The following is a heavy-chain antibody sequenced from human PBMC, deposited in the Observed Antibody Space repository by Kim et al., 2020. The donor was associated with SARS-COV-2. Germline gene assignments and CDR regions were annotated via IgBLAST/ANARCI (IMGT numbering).Heavy chain of an antibody. D-gene: IGHD3-10*01. V-gene: IGHV1-3*01. CDR3: ARGSYGSGSYYFYYGMDV. CDR2: INAGNGKT. J-gene: IGHJ6*02. Sequence: ASVKVSCKASGYTFTSYAMHWVRQAPGQRLEWMGWINAGNGKTKYSQKFQGRVTITRDTSASTAYMELSSLRSEDTAVYYCARGSYGSGSYYFYYGMDVWGQGTTVTVSS. CDR1: GYTFTSYA.